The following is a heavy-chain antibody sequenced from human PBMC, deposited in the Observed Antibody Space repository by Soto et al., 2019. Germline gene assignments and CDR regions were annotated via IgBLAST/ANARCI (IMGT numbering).Heavy chain of an antibody. D-gene: IGHD3-22*01. Sequence: EVQLVESGRGLVQPGESLRLSCSASGFTFSDYWMTWVRQAPGKGLEWVANIRKDESKKSYLDSVRGRFTVSRDNVRNLLYLQMDSLRAEDTALYYCARDVSPGSGPYYDAFDIWGQGTMVTVSS. J-gene: IGHJ3*02. CDR1: GFTFSDYW. V-gene: IGHV3-7*05. CDR2: IRKDESKK. CDR3: ARDVSPGSGPYYDAFDI.